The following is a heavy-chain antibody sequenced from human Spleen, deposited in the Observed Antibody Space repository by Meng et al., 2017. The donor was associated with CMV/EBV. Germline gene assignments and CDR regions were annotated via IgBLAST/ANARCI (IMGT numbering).Heavy chain of an antibody. J-gene: IGHJ4*02. V-gene: IGHV3-30*02. CDR3: AKGGLALCGMDCHLEFDY. CDR1: GFTFSSYG. D-gene: IGHD2-21*01. CDR2: IRYDGSNK. Sequence: GESLKISCAASGFTFSSYGMHWVRQAPGKGLEWVAFIRYDGSNKYYVDSVKGRFTISRDNSKKMLSLQMNSLRAEDTAVYFCAKGGLALCGMDCHLEFDYWGQGTLVTVSS.